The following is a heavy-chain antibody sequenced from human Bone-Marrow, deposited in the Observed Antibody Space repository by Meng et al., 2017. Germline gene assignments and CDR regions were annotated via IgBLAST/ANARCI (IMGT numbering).Heavy chain of an antibody. Sequence: GGSLRLSCAASGFTFSSYAMHWVRQAPGKGLEWVGRIKSETDGGTTDYAAPVKGRFTISRDDSENTLYLQLNSLKTEDTAVYYCTTGVSVTSYWGHGTLVTVSS. J-gene: IGHJ4*01. CDR2: IKSETDGGTT. D-gene: IGHD3-16*01. CDR3: TTGVSVTSY. V-gene: IGHV3-15*01. CDR1: GFTFSSYA.